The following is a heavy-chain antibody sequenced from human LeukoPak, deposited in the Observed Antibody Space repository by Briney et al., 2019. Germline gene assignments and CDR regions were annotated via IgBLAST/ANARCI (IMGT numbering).Heavy chain of an antibody. Sequence: SVKVSRKASGGTFSSYAISWVRQAPGQGLEWMGRIIPILGIANYAQKFQGRITITADKSTSTAYMELSSLRSEDTAVYYCARDLGYCSGGSCANFYYYYGMDVWGQGTTVTVSS. CDR1: GGTFSSYA. CDR3: ARDLGYCSGGSCANFYYYYGMDV. D-gene: IGHD2-15*01. V-gene: IGHV1-69*04. CDR2: IIPILGIA. J-gene: IGHJ6*02.